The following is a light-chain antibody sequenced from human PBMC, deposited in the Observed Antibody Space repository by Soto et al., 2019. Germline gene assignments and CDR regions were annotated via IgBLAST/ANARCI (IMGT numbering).Light chain of an antibody. J-gene: IGLJ1*01. CDR1: SSDVGGYNY. V-gene: IGLV2-14*01. CDR3: SSYRRSSTYV. Sequence: QSVLTQPASVSGSPGLSITISCTGTSSDVGGYNYVSWYRQHPGRAPKLMIYDVSNRPSGVSNRFSGSKSGNTASLTISGLQADDEADYYCSSYRRSSTYVFGTGTKVTVL. CDR2: DVS.